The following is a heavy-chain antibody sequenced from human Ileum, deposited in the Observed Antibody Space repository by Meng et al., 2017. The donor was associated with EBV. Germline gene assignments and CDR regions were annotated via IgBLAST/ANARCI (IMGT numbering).Heavy chain of an antibody. J-gene: IGHJ4*02. V-gene: IGHV4-61*03. CDR1: SGPVSSGDYH. CDR3: AGGRAGYGGYKT. CDR2: ILSGST. Sequence: VQLLESGPGLVKPSETLSLTCPVSSGPVSSGDYHWSWIRQPPGKGLEWIGYILSGSTNYDPSLTNRVTISVDTSKNHFSLKLTSVTAADTAVYYCAGGRAGYGGYKTWGQGTLVTVSS. D-gene: IGHD5-12*01.